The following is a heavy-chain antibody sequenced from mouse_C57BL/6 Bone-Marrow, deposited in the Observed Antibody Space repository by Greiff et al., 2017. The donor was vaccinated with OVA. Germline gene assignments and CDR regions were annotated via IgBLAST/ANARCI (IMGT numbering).Heavy chain of an antibody. CDR2: IYPGGGYT. V-gene: IGHV1-63*01. D-gene: IGHD1-1*01. CDR3: ARWGYYGSSPYWYFDV. Sequence: VQLQQSGAELVRPGTSVKMSCKASGYTFTNYWIGWAKQRPGHGLEWIGDIYPGGGYTNYNEKFKGKATLTADKSSSTAYMQFSSLTSEYSAIYYCARWGYYGSSPYWYFDVWGTGTTVTVSS. CDR1: GYTFTNYW. J-gene: IGHJ1*03.